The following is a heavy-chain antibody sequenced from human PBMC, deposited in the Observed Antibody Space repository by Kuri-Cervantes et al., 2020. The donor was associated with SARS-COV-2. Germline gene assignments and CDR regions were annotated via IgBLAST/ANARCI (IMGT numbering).Heavy chain of an antibody. D-gene: IGHD4-17*01. CDR1: GFTFSSYA. J-gene: IGHJ4*02. CDR2: ISGSGGST. V-gene: IGHV3-23*01. Sequence: GESLKISCAASGFTFSSYAMSWVRQAPGKGLEWVSAISGSGGSTYYADSVKGRFTISRDNSKNTLYLQMNSLRAEDTAVYYCAKEGGPGYGDYVYFDYWGQGTLVTVSS. CDR3: AKEGGPGYGDYVYFDY.